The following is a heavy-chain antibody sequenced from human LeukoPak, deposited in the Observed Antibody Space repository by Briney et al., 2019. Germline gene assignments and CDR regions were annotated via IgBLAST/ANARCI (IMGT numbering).Heavy chain of an antibody. CDR1: GFTFSSYG. D-gene: IGHD6-13*01. J-gene: IGHJ4*02. Sequence: GGSLRLSCAASGFTFSSYGMHWVRQAPGKGLEWVAFIRYDGSKKYYADSVKGRFTISRDNSKNTLYLQMNSLRAEDAAVYYCARVRYVSSWSFDYWGQGTLVTVSS. CDR3: ARVRYVSSWSFDY. CDR2: IRYDGSKK. V-gene: IGHV3-30*02.